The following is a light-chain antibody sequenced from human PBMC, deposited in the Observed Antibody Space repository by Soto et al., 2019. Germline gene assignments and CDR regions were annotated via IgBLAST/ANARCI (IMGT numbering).Light chain of an antibody. CDR1: QSVSHN. V-gene: IGKV3-15*01. J-gene: IGKJ2*01. Sequence: EIVMTQSPATLSVSPGERATLSCRASQSVSHNLAWYQQKPGQAPRLLFYGASFRATGVPARFSGSGSGTDFTLTISSLQSEDFAIYYCQQSNNWPYTFGHGTKLEIK. CDR3: QQSNNWPYT. CDR2: GAS.